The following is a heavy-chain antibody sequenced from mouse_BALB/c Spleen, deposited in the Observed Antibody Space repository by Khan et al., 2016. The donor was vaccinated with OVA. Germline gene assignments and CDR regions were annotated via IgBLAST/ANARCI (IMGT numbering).Heavy chain of an antibody. V-gene: IGHV3-1*02. CDR3: ARTARIKY. D-gene: IGHD1-2*01. J-gene: IGHJ2*01. Sequence: EVQLQESGPGLVKPSQSLSLTCTVTGYSITSGYGWNWIRQFPGNKLEWMGYINYSGSTNYKPSLKSRITTTRNTNKNHFFLQLNSVTTEDTSTYYCARTARIKYWGQGTTLTVSS. CDR2: INYSGST. CDR1: GYSITSGYG.